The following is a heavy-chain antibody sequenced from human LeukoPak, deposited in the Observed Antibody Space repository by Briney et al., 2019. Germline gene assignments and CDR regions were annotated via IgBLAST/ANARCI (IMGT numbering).Heavy chain of an antibody. CDR3: AKDERNWNYNLASQTYD. CDR1: GFTVSNNY. CDR2: ISGSGVST. V-gene: IGHV3-23*01. Sequence: HAGGSLRLSCAASGFTVSNNYMNWVRQAPGKGLEWVSAISGSGVSTYYADSVKGRFTVSRDNSKNTLYLQMSSLRAEDTAVYYCAKDERNWNYNLASQTYDWGQGTLVTVSS. D-gene: IGHD1-7*01. J-gene: IGHJ4*02.